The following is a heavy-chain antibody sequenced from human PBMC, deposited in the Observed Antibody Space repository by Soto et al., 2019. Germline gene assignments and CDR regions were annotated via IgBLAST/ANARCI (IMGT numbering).Heavy chain of an antibody. CDR3: ARQAVAGTRWPPSYFDY. J-gene: IGHJ4*02. Sequence: SETLSLTCTVSGGSISSSSYYWGWIRQPPGKGLEWIGSIYYSGSTYYNPSLKSRVTISVDTSKNQFSLKLSSVTAADTAVYYCARQAVAGTRWPPSYFDYWGQGTLVTVSS. V-gene: IGHV4-39*01. CDR2: IYYSGST. D-gene: IGHD6-19*01. CDR1: GGSISSSSYY.